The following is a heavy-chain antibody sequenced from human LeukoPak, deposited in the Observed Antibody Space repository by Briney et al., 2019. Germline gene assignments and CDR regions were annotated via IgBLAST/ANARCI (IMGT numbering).Heavy chain of an antibody. Sequence: GESLQISCKGSGYSFTSYWIGWVRQMPGKGLEWMGIIYPGDSDTRYSPSFQGQVTVSAVKSISTAYLQWSSLKASDTAMYYCARFRGPYDSSGYYFAYFDYWGQGTLDTVSS. D-gene: IGHD3-22*01. J-gene: IGHJ4*02. V-gene: IGHV5-51*01. CDR3: ARFRGPYDSSGYYFAYFDY. CDR2: IYPGDSDT. CDR1: GYSFTSYW.